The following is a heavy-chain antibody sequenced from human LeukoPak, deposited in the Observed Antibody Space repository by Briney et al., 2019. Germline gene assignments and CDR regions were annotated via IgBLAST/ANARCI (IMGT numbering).Heavy chain of an antibody. D-gene: IGHD6-19*01. V-gene: IGHV3-30*04. J-gene: IGHJ4*02. CDR2: ISYDGTYK. CDR1: GFTFSSHA. Sequence: PGGSLRLPCAASGFTFSSHAIHWVRQPPGKGLECVAVISYDGTYKYYADSEKGRFTVSRDNSKNTLYLQMHSLTTEDTAVYYCARDPHRSGWRNYFDFWGQGTLVTVSS. CDR3: ARDPHRSGWRNYFDF.